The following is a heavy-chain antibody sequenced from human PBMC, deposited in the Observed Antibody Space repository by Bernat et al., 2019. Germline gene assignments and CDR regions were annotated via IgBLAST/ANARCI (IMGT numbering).Heavy chain of an antibody. CDR3: ATGVYYYGSGERGWFEP. CDR1: GYTLTELS. J-gene: IGHJ5*02. Sequence: QVQLVQSGAEVKKPGASVKVSCKVSGYTLTELSMHWVRQAPGKGLEWMGGFDPEDGETLYAQKFQGRVTLTEDTSTDTAYMELSSLRSEDTAVYYWATGVYYYGSGERGWFEPWGQGTLVTVSS. V-gene: IGHV1-24*01. D-gene: IGHD3-10*01. CDR2: FDPEDGET.